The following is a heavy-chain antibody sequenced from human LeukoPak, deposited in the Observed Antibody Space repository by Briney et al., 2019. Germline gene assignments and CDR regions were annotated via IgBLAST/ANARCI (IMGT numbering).Heavy chain of an antibody. Sequence: GGSLRHSCAASVVTSSTNTRSSGRQAPGKGLEWVSVISVRGGSTYYADSVKGRFTISRDNSKNTLYLQMNSLRAEDTAVYYCAKDPAGLVLRSPFDYWGQGTLVTVSS. V-gene: IGHV3-23*01. CDR1: VVTSSTNT. D-gene: IGHD3-3*01. CDR2: ISVRGGST. CDR3: AKDPAGLVLRSPFDY. J-gene: IGHJ4*02.